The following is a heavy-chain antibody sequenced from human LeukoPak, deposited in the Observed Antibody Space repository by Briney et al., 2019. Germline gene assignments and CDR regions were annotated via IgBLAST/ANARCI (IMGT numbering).Heavy chain of an antibody. Sequence: GGSLRLSCAASGFAFSSYAMTWVRQAPGKGLEWVSGIYASGEDTYYADSVKGRFTISRDSSKNTLYLQMNSLRGEDTAVYYCVRGLRELPYWGQGTLVTVSS. J-gene: IGHJ4*02. CDR3: VRGLRELPY. D-gene: IGHD1-26*01. CDR2: IYASGEDT. V-gene: IGHV3-23*01. CDR1: GFAFSSYA.